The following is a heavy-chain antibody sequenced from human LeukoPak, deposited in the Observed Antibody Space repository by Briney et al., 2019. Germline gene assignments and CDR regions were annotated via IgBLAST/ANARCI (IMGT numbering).Heavy chain of an antibody. CDR3: ARITQVDSSGWNWFDP. V-gene: IGHV5-51*01. CDR1: GYSFTSYW. CDR2: IYPGDSDT. Sequence: GESLKISCKGSGYSFTSYWIGWVRQMPGKGLEWMGIIYPGDSDTRYSPSFQGQVTISADKSISTAYLQWSSLKASDTAMYYCARITQVDSSGWNWFDPWGQGTLVTVSS. D-gene: IGHD6-19*01. J-gene: IGHJ5*02.